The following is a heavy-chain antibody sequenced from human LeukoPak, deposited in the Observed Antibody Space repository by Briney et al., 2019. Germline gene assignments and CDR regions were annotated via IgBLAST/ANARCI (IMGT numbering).Heavy chain of an antibody. Sequence: GASVKVSCKASGYTFTSYYMHWVRQAPGQGLEWMGIINPSGGSTSYAQKSQGRVTMTRDTSTSTVYMELSSLRSEDTAVYYCARDIRESHAYDFWSGYYLVGGYFDYWGQGTLVTVSS. CDR3: ARDIRESHAYDFWSGYYLVGGYFDY. V-gene: IGHV1-46*01. CDR1: GYTFTSYY. J-gene: IGHJ4*02. D-gene: IGHD3-3*01. CDR2: INPSGGST.